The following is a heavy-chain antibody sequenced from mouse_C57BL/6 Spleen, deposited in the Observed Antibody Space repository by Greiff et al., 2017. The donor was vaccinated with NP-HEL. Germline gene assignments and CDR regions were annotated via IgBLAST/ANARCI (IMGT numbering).Heavy chain of an antibody. V-gene: IGHV5-4*01. Sequence: EVKLVESGGGLVKPGGSLKLSCAASGFTFSSYAMSWVRQTPEKRLEWVATISDGGSYTYYPDNVKGRFTISRDNAKNNLYLQMSHLKSEDTAMYYCERDNYRGFDYWGQGTTLTVSS. CDR3: ERDNYRGFDY. J-gene: IGHJ2*01. D-gene: IGHD2-12*01. CDR1: GFTFSSYA. CDR2: ISDGGSYT.